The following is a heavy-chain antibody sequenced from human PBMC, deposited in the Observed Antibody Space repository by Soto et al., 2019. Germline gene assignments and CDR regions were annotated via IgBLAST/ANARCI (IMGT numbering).Heavy chain of an antibody. CDR1: GFTFNTYS. J-gene: IGHJ2*01. CDR2: ISSSSSSI. D-gene: IGHD2-21*01. CDR3: GRVMSIGWYFNL. V-gene: IGHV3-48*01. Sequence: GGSLRLSCAASGFTFNTYSVNWVRQAPGKGLEWLSYISSSSSSIYYADSVKGRFTISRDNAKNSLYLQMNSLRAEDTAKYYSGRVMSIGWYFNLGGRATRVT.